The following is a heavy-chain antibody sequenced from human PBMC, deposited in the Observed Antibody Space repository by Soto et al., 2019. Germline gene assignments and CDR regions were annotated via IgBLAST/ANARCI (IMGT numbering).Heavy chain of an antibody. CDR1: GFTFSSYA. V-gene: IGHV3-30*04. CDR3: ARVRGNPERRDGYNYYFDY. J-gene: IGHJ4*02. Sequence: GGSLRLSCAASGFTFSSYAMHWVHQAPGKGLEWVAVISYDGSNKYYADSVKGRFTISRDNSKNTLYLQMNSLRAEDTAVYYCARVRGNPERRDGYNYYFDYWGQGTLVTVSS. D-gene: IGHD5-12*01. CDR2: ISYDGSNK.